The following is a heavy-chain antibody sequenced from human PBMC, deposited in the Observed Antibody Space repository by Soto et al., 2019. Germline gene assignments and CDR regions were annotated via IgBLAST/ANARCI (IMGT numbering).Heavy chain of an antibody. J-gene: IGHJ4*02. V-gene: IGHV1-69*13. CDR3: ARSFPQRYSSSWYYFDY. Sequence: ASVKVSCKASGGTFSSYAISWVRQAPGQGLEWMGGIIPIFGTANYAQKFQGRVTITADESTSTAYMELSSLRSEDTAMYYCARSFPQRYSSSWYYFDYWGQGTLVTVSS. D-gene: IGHD6-13*01. CDR2: IIPIFGTA. CDR1: GGTFSSYA.